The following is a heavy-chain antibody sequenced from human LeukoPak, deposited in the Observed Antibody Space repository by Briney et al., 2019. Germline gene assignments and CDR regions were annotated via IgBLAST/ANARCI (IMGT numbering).Heavy chain of an antibody. Sequence: SETLSLTCAVYGGSFSGYYWSWIRQPPGKGLDWIGEINHSGRTNYNPSLKSRVTIPVDTSKNQFSLKLSSVTAADTAVYYCARGPNADCGGDCYRSSYYYYYGMDVWGQGTTVTVSS. D-gene: IGHD2-21*02. V-gene: IGHV4-34*01. CDR3: ARGPNADCGGDCYRSSYYYYYGMDV. J-gene: IGHJ6*02. CDR1: GGSFSGYY. CDR2: INHSGRT.